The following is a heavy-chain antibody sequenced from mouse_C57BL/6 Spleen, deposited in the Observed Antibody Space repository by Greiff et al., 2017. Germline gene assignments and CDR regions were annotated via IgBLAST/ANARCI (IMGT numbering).Heavy chain of an antibody. D-gene: IGHD5-1-1*01. J-gene: IGHJ1*03. Sequence: VQLQQSGAELVKPGASVKMSCKASGYTFTSYWITWVKQRPGQGLEWIGDIYPGSGSTNYNEKFKSKATLTVDTSSSTAYMQLSSLTSADSAVYYCARIPDWYFDVWGTGTTVTVSS. CDR1: GYTFTSYW. CDR2: IYPGSGST. CDR3: ARIPDWYFDV. V-gene: IGHV1-55*01.